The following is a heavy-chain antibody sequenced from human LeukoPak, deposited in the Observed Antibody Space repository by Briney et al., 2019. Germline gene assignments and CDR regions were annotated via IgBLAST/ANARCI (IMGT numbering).Heavy chain of an antibody. D-gene: IGHD1-26*01. CDR1: GLTFSSHS. J-gene: IGHJ4*02. CDR3: AKEYTGTFSPFPSYFDN. V-gene: IGHV3-74*01. CDR2: IKTDGSIT. Sequence: GGSLRLSCAVSGLTFSSHSMNWVRQAPGKGPVWVSRIKTDGSITDYADFVKGRFTISRDNSKNTLYLQMNSLRAEDTAIYYCAKEYTGTFSPFPSYFDNWGQGTLVTVSS.